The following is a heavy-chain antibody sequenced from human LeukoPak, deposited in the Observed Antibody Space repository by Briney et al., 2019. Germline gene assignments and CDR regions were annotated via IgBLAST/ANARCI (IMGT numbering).Heavy chain of an antibody. CDR1: GGSISSYY. CDR2: IYYSGST. D-gene: IGHD3-3*01. J-gene: IGHJ5*02. V-gene: IGHV4-59*01. CDR3: ARVPRITIFGAGDGPRFDP. Sequence: PSETLSLTCTVSGGSISSYYWSWIRQPPGKGLEWIGYIYYSGSTNYNPSLKSRVTISVDTSKNQFSLKLSSVTAADTAVYYCARVPRITIFGAGDGPRFDPWGQGTLVTVSS.